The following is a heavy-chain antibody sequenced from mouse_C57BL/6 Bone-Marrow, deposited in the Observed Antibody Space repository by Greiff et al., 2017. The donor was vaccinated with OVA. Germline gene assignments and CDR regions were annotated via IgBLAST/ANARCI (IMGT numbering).Heavy chain of an antibody. CDR2: IDPEDGET. V-gene: IGHV14-2*01. CDR1: GFNITDYY. CDR3: ARSWENWDRGYWYFDV. D-gene: IGHD4-1*01. J-gene: IGHJ1*03. Sequence: DVQLVESGAELVKPGASVKLSCTASGFNITDYYMHWVKQRPEQGLEWIGRIDPEDGETKYAPKFQGKATITADTSSNTAYLQLSSLTSEDTAVDYCARSWENWDRGYWYFDVWGTGTTVTVSS.